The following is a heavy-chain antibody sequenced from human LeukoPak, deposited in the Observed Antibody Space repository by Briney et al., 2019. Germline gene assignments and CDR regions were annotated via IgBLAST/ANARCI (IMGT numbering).Heavy chain of an antibody. CDR3: AKEPPIAVALFDI. V-gene: IGHV3-23*01. J-gene: IGHJ3*02. D-gene: IGHD6-19*01. CDR1: GFTFSSYA. CDR2: ISGSGYST. Sequence: GGSLRLSCAASGFTFSSYAMSWVRHAPGKGLEWVSAISGSGYSTYYADSVKGRFTISRDNSKNTLYLQVNSLRAEDTAVYYCAKEPPIAVALFDIWGQGTMVTVSS.